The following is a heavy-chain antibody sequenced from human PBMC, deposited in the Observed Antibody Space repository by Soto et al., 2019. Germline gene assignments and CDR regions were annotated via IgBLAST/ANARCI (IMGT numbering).Heavy chain of an antibody. D-gene: IGHD3-10*01. J-gene: IGHJ4*02. CDR1: GASFSGSY. V-gene: IGHV4-34*01. Sequence: QVQLQQWGAGLLKPSETLSLTCGVYGASFSGSYWSWIRQPPGGGLEWIGEINDSGSTNYNPSLTSRVTLSVDPSTSQCSLKLRSVNAADTAVYYCASGRGTENYWGQGTLVTVSS. CDR2: INDSGST. CDR3: ASGRGTENY.